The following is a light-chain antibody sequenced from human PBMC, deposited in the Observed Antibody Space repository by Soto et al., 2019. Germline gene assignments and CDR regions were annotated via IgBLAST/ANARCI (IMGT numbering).Light chain of an antibody. CDR3: QQTYSIPIT. Sequence: DVHMTQSPSSLSASVGYRFIITCGASQSISTYLNWYQQKPGKAPKLLIHVASNLQSGVPSRFTGSGSGTDFTLTISSLQPEDFETYFCQQTYSIPITFGQGTRLEIK. J-gene: IGKJ5*01. V-gene: IGKV1-39*01. CDR2: VAS. CDR1: QSISTY.